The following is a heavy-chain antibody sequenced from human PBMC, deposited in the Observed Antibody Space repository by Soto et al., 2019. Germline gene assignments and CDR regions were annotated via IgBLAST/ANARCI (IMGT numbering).Heavy chain of an antibody. J-gene: IGHJ5*02. V-gene: IGHV4-34*01. CDR3: APRYGQKIFGTSKGRFAP. D-gene: IGHD3-3*01. CDR1: GGSFSGYY. CDR2: INHSGST. Sequence: QVQLQQWGAGLLKPSETLSLTCAVYGGSFSGYYWSWIRQPPGKGLEWIGEINHSGSTNYNPSLKSRVTISVDPSKTQFSLKLSSVTAADTAVYYCAPRYGQKIFGTSKGRFAPWGQETLVTVSS.